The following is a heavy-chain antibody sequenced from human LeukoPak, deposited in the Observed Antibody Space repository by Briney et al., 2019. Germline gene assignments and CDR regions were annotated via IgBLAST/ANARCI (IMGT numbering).Heavy chain of an antibody. D-gene: IGHD4-17*01. J-gene: IGHJ4*02. V-gene: IGHV4-34*01. CDR1: GGSFSGYY. CDR3: ARVGGAAGY. Sequence: PSETLSLTCAVYGGSFSGYYWSWIRQPPGEGLEWIGEINHSGSTNYNPSLKSRVTISVDTSKNQFSLKMSSVTAADTAVYYCARVGGAAGYWGQGTLVTVSS. CDR2: INHSGST.